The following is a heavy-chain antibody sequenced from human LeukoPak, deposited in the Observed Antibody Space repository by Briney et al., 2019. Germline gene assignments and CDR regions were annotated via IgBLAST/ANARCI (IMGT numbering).Heavy chain of an antibody. D-gene: IGHD6-13*01. Sequence: GGSLRLSCAASGFTFSSYWMSWVRQAPGKGLEWVANINQDGSEKYYVDSVKGRFTVSRDNAKNSLYLQMNSLRDDDTAVYYCVCAAAGPHWTYFDYWGQGTLVTVYS. CDR1: GFTFSSYW. CDR2: INQDGSEK. J-gene: IGHJ4*02. CDR3: VCAAAGPHWTYFDY. V-gene: IGHV3-7*01.